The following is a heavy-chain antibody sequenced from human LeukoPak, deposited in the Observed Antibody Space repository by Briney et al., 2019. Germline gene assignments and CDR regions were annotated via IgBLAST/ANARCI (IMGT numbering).Heavy chain of an antibody. CDR2: INHSGST. Sequence: SETLSLTCAVYGGSFSGYYWSWIRQPPGKGLEWIGEINHSGSTNYNPSLKSRVTISVDTSKNQFSLKLSSVTAADTAVYYCARQNPYYDFWSGSYYYYYMDVWGKGTTVTVSS. V-gene: IGHV4-34*01. CDR1: GGSFSGYY. D-gene: IGHD3-3*01. J-gene: IGHJ6*03. CDR3: ARQNPYYDFWSGSYYYYYMDV.